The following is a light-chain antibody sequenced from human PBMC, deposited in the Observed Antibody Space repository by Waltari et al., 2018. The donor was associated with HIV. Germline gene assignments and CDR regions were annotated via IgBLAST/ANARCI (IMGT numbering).Light chain of an antibody. CDR1: SSDVGGYNH. V-gene: IGLV2-14*03. J-gene: IGLJ2*01. Sequence: QSALTQPASVSGSPGQSITISCTGTSSDVGGYNHVSWYQQHPGKAPKLMVYDVTNRPSGVSNRFSGSKSGNTAFLTISGLQAEDEADYYCSSYTTSRTVVFGGGTKLTVL. CDR3: SSYTTSRTVV. CDR2: DVT.